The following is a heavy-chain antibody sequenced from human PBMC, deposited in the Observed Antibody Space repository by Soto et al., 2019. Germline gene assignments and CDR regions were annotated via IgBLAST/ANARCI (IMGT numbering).Heavy chain of an antibody. Sequence: ASVKVSCKASGYTFTSYAMHWVRQAPGQRLEWMGWINAGNGNTKYSQKLQGRVTITRDTSASTAYMELSSLRSEDTAVYYCAREIKTTVTYLPYYYMDVWGKGTTVTVSS. CDR1: GYTFTSYA. CDR2: INAGNGNT. D-gene: IGHD4-17*01. J-gene: IGHJ6*03. V-gene: IGHV1-3*01. CDR3: AREIKTTVTYLPYYYMDV.